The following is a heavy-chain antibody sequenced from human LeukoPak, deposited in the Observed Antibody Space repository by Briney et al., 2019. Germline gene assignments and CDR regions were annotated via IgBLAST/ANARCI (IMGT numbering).Heavy chain of an antibody. J-gene: IGHJ6*03. CDR3: ARDPYSLVVGTRVLLGFYIDV. D-gene: IGHD3-22*01. V-gene: IGHV3-11*01. Sequence: PGGSLRLSCAASGFTFSDYYMSWIRQAPGKGLEWVSYISSSGSTIYYADSVKGRFTISRDNAKNSLYLQMNSLRAEDTAVYYCARDPYSLVVGTRVLLGFYIDVWGKGTTVTISS. CDR1: GFTFSDYY. CDR2: ISSSGSTI.